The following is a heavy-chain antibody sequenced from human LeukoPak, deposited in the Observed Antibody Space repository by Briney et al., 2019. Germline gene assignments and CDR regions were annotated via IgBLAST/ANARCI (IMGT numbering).Heavy chain of an antibody. V-gene: IGHV4-4*09. CDR2: IYTGGST. D-gene: IGHD2-2*01. CDR3: ASAAFCTSTTCSRTPVY. J-gene: IGHJ4*02. CDR1: GGSISSYY. Sequence: PSETLSLTCTVSGGSISSYYWSWIRQPPGKGLEWIGSIYTGGSTNYNPSLKSRVTISVDTSKKQFSLKLNSVTAADTAVYYCASAAFCTSTTCSRTPVYWGQGTLVTVSS.